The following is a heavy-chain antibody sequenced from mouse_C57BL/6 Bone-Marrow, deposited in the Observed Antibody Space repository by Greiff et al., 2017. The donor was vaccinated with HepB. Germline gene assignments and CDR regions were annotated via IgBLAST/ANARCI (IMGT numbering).Heavy chain of an antibody. CDR3: APLYALYAMDY. V-gene: IGHV1-81*01. J-gene: IGHJ4*01. CDR1: GYTFTSYV. CDR2: IYPRSGNT. D-gene: IGHD2-12*01. Sequence: QVQLQQSGAELARPGASVKLSCKASGYTFTSYVISWVKQRTGQGLEWIGEIYPRSGNTYYNEKFKGKATLTADNSSSTAYMELRSLTSEDSAVYFCAPLYALYAMDYWGQGTSVTVSS.